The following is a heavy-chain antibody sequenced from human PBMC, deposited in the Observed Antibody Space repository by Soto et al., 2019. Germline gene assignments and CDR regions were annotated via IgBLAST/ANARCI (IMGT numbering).Heavy chain of an antibody. CDR2: IDWDNDK. J-gene: IGHJ6*01. D-gene: IGHD3-10*01. V-gene: IGHV2-70*01. CDR3: ARIGGRPGHYGSYYDYGMDV. CDR1: GFSLSTSGMC. Sequence: SGPTLVNSTQTPTLTCNFSGFSLSTSGMCVTWIRQPPGKALEWLAVIDWDNDKYYTTSLKTRLTISKDTSKNQVVLILTNTDPVDTATYYCARIGGRPGHYGSYYDYGMDVWGQGTTLT.